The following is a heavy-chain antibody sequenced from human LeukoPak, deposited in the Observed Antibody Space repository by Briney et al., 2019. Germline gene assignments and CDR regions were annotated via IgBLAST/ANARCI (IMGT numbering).Heavy chain of an antibody. J-gene: IGHJ6*02. CDR1: GGSISSYY. Sequence: SETLSLTCTVSGGSISSYYWSWIRQPPGKGLEWIGYIYYSGSTNYNPSLKSRVTISVDTSKNQFSLKLSSVTAADTAVYYCARADYYYGMDVWGQGTTVTVSS. V-gene: IGHV4-59*08. CDR3: ARADYYYGMDV. CDR2: IYYSGST.